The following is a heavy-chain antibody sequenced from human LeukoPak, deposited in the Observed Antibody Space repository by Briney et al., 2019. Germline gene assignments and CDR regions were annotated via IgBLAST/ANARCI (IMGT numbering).Heavy chain of an antibody. CDR3: ARRSTTWNAFDI. CDR1: SDSFSSIYY. J-gene: IGHJ3*02. Sequence: SETLSLTCTVSSDSFSSIYYWGWLRQPPGKGPEWVGSISYSGITYYNPSLKSRVIISVDTSKNQFSLQLESVTAADTGVYYCARRSTTWNAFDIWGQGTMLTVSS. CDR2: ISYSGIT. V-gene: IGHV4-39*01. D-gene: IGHD1-1*01.